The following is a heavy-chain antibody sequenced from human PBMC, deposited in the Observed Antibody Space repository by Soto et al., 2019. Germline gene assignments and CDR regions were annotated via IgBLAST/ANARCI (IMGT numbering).Heavy chain of an antibody. D-gene: IGHD6-13*01. CDR2: ISGSGGST. CDR1: GFPFSSYA. V-gene: IGHV3-23*01. CDR3: AKDPSSSPNWFDP. Sequence: LRLSCAASGFPFSSYAMSWVRQAPGKGLEWVSAISGSGGSTYYADSVKGRFTISRDNSKNTLYLQMNSLRAEDTAVYYCAKDPSSSPNWFDPWGQGTLVTVSS. J-gene: IGHJ5*02.